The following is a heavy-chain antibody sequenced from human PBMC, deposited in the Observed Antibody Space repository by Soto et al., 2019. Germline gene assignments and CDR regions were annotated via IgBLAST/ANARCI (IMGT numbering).Heavy chain of an antibody. CDR1: GFTFSSYD. D-gene: IGHD3-10*01. V-gene: IGHV3-48*01. CDR3: ARDRTGRN. CDR2: ISSGGGTK. Sequence: DVQLVESGGGLVQPGGSLRLSCAASGFTFSSYDMNWVRHVPGKGLEWISYISSGGGTKYYADSMKGRFTISRDNAKNSLYLQMNSLRAEDTAVYYCARDRTGRNWGQGTLVTVSS. J-gene: IGHJ4*02.